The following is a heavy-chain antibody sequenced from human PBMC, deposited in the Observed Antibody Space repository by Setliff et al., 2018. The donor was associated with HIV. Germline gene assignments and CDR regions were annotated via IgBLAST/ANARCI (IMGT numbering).Heavy chain of an antibody. Sequence: SVKVSCKASGYTFTTYGFNWVRQAPGQGLEWMGGILPIFGATDYAQKFQGRLTLTAVQSENSVYMELSSLRSDDTAVYYCTNRGGSGTNVGNWFDPWGQGTLVTVSS. CDR1: GYTFTTYG. V-gene: IGHV1-69*13. CDR2: ILPIFGAT. CDR3: TNRGGSGTNVGNWFDP. D-gene: IGHD3-10*01. J-gene: IGHJ5*02.